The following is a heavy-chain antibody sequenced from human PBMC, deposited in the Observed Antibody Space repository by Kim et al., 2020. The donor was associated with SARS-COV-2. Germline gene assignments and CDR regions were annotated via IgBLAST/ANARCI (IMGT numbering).Heavy chain of an antibody. V-gene: IGHV4-39*01. D-gene: IGHD3-22*01. CDR1: GGSISSSSYY. Sequence: SETLSLTCTVSGGSISSSSYYWGWIRQPPGKGLEWIGSIYYSGSTYYNPSLKSRVTISVDTSKNQFSLKLSSVTAAATAVYYCARLQYYYDSSGSDYWGQGTLVTVSS. CDR2: IYYSGST. J-gene: IGHJ4*02. CDR3: ARLQYYYDSSGSDY.